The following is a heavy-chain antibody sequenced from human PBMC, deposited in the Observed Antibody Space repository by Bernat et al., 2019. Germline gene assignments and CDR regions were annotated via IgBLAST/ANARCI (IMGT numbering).Heavy chain of an antibody. CDR3: ARDMEGDYLDY. V-gene: IGHV3-33*01. D-gene: IGHD3-10*01. J-gene: IGHJ4*02. CDR1: GFTFSSYG. CDR2: IWYDGSNK. Sequence: QVQLVESGGGVVQPGRSLRLSCAASGFTFSSYGMHWVRQAPGKGLEWVAVIWYDGSNKYYADSVKGRFTSSRDNSKNTLYLQMNSLRAEDTAVYYCARDMEGDYLDYWGQGTLVTVSS.